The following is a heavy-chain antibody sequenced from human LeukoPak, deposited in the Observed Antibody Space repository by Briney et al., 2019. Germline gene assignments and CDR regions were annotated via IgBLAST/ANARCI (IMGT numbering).Heavy chain of an antibody. CDR2: ISAYNGNT. CDR3: ARFKVEYYFDY. CDR1: GYTFTSYG. V-gene: IGHV1-18*01. Sequence: VASVKVSCKAPGYTFTSYGISWVRQAPGQGLEWMGWISAYNGNTNYAQKLQGRVTMTTDTSTSTAYMELRSLRSDDTAVCYCARFKVEYYFDYWGQGTLVTVSS. D-gene: IGHD5-24*01. J-gene: IGHJ4*02.